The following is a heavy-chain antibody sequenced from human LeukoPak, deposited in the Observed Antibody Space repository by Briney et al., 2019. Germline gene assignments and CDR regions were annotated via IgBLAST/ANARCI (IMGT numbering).Heavy chain of an antibody. Sequence: HPGGSLRLSCAASGFTFSSYGMHWVRQAPGKGLEWVAVISYDGSNKYYADSVKGRFTISRDNSKNTLYLQMNSLRAEDTAVYYCAKVEVYSGYDYDYWGQGTLVTVSS. V-gene: IGHV3-30*18. CDR1: GFTFSSYG. D-gene: IGHD5-12*01. J-gene: IGHJ4*02. CDR3: AKVEVYSGYDYDY. CDR2: ISYDGSNK.